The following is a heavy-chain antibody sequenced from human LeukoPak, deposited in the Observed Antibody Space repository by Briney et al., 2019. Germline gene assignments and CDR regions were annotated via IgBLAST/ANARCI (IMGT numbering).Heavy chain of an antibody. Sequence: PSETLSLTCTVSGGSISSSSYYWGWIRQPPGKGLEWIGSIYYSGSTYYNPSLKSRVTISVDTSKNQFSLKLSSVTAADTALYYCARVQYSSSPRPFDYWGQGTLVTVSS. D-gene: IGHD6-6*01. V-gene: IGHV4-39*07. CDR1: GGSISSSSYY. CDR2: IYYSGST. J-gene: IGHJ4*02. CDR3: ARVQYSSSPRPFDY.